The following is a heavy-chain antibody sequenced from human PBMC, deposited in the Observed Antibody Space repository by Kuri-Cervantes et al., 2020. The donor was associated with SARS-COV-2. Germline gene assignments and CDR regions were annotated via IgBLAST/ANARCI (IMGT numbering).Heavy chain of an antibody. Sequence: SETLSLTCTVSGGSISSGGYYWSWIRQHPGKGLEWIGYIYYSGSTYYNPSLKSRVTISVDTSKNQFSLKLSSLTAADTAVYYCARGLMGYCTGGACPTRIDPWGQGTLVTVSS. CDR3: ARGLMGYCTGGACPTRIDP. V-gene: IGHV4-30-4*08. CDR1: GGSISSGGYY. D-gene: IGHD2-8*02. CDR2: IYYSGST. J-gene: IGHJ5*02.